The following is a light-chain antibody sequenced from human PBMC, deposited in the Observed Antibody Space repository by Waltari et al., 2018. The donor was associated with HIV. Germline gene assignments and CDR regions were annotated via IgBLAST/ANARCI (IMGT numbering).Light chain of an antibody. CDR3: AAWDDSLNGPV. Sequence: QSVLTQPPSASGTPGQRVTISCSGSSSNIGSNTVNWYHQLPGTAPKLRVFSNIPAPSGFPDRFSGSKSGTSASLAISGLQSEDEADYYCAAWDDSLNGPVFGGGTKLTVL. V-gene: IGLV1-44*01. J-gene: IGLJ3*02. CDR2: SNI. CDR1: SSNIGSNT.